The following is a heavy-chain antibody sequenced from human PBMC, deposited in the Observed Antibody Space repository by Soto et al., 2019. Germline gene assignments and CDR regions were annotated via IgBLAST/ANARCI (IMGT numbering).Heavy chain of an antibody. CDR1: GFTFSSYG. CDR2: ISYDGSNK. Sequence: QVQLVESGGGVVQPGRSLRLSCAASGFTFSSYGMHWVRQAPGKGLEWVAVISYDGSNKYYADSVKGRFTISRDNSKNTLYLQMNSLRAEDTAVYYCASYGMPDAFDIWGQRTMVTVSP. D-gene: IGHD2-2*01. J-gene: IGHJ3*02. CDR3: ASYGMPDAFDI. V-gene: IGHV3-30*03.